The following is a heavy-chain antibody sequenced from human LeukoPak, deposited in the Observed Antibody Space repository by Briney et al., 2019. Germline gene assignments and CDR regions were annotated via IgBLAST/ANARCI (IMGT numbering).Heavy chain of an antibody. CDR2: IKQDGSEK. Sequence: PGGSLRLSCAASGFTFGSYWMSWVRQAPGKGLEWVANIKQDGSEKYYVGSVKGRFTISRDNAKNSLYLQMNSLRADDTGVYYCARDKTAFGFDIWGQGTMVTVPS. CDR1: GFTFGSYW. D-gene: IGHD1-1*01. CDR3: ARDKTAFGFDI. J-gene: IGHJ3*02. V-gene: IGHV3-7*03.